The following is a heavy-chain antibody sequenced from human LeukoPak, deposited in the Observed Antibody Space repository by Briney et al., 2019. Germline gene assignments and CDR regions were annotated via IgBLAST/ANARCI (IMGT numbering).Heavy chain of an antibody. CDR1: GSSISSSSYY. J-gene: IGHJ4*02. D-gene: IGHD3-22*01. CDR3: ARDSSGYYFLH. V-gene: IGHV4-39*07. Sequence: PSETLSLTCTVSGSSISSSSYYWGWIRQPPGKGLEWIGSIYYSGSTYYNPSLKSRVTISVDTSKNQFSLKLSSVTAADTAVYYCARDSSGYYFLHWGQGTLVTVSS. CDR2: IYYSGST.